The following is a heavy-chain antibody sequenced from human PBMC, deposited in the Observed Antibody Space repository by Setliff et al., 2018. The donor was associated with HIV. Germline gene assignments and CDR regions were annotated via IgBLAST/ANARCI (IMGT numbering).Heavy chain of an antibody. CDR2: IIPMFRSA. CDR3: AKDMGGGGGDCWDY. J-gene: IGHJ4*02. CDR1: GDTFSSYA. Sequence: EASVKVSCKASGDTFSSYAISWVRQAPGQGLEWMGVIIPMFRSANYAQNFQGRVTITADESTSTAYMELSSLRPEDTAFYYCAKDMGGGGGDCWDYWGQGTLVTVSS. V-gene: IGHV1-69*13. D-gene: IGHD2-21*02.